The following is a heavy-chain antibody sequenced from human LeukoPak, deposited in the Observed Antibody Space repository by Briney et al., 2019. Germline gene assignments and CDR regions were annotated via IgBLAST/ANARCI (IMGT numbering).Heavy chain of an antibody. CDR1: GFTFDDYA. CDR2: ISWNSGTR. D-gene: IGHD6-19*01. CDR3: AKDTASGGSGWYMFQY. J-gene: IGHJ1*01. V-gene: IGHV3-9*01. Sequence: GGSLRLSCAASGFTFDDYAMHWVRQAPGKGLEWVSSISWNSGTRDYADSVKGRFTISRDNAKNSLYLQMSSLRAEDTALYYCAKDTASGGSGWYMFQYWGQGTLVTVSS.